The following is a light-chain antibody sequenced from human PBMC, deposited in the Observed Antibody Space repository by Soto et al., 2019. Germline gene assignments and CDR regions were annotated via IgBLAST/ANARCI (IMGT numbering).Light chain of an antibody. V-gene: IGLV2-8*01. CDR3: KSYAGSKTYV. CDR2: EVV. CDR1: KNDIGVYDF. J-gene: IGLJ1*01. Sequence: QSALTQPPSASGSPGQSVTISCSGTKNDIGVYDFVSWYQHHPGKAPRLIIYEVVQRPSGVPDRFSGSKSGNTASLTVSGLQAGDEAEYFCKSYAGSKTYVFGSGTKVTVL.